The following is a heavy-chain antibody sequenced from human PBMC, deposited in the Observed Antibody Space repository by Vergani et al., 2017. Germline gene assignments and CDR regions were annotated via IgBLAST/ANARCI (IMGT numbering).Heavy chain of an antibody. Sequence: QVQLVESGGGLVKPGGSLRLSCAASGFPFSDYYMSWIRQAPGKGLEWVSYISSRGSTIYYADSVKGRFTISRDNAKNSLYLQMNSLRAEDTAVYYCARDRGYCSSTSCYDAFDIWGQGTMVTVSS. V-gene: IGHV3-11*01. J-gene: IGHJ3*02. CDR1: GFPFSDYY. CDR3: ARDRGYCSSTSCYDAFDI. D-gene: IGHD2-2*03. CDR2: ISSRGSTI.